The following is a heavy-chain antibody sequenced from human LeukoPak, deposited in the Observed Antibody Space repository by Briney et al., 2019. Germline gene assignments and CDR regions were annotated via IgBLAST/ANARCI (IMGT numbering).Heavy chain of an antibody. J-gene: IGHJ4*02. CDR2: ISYDGSNT. CDR1: GFTFSRYG. CDR3: AKEGRAVVTYFDY. Sequence: GGSLRLSCEASGFTFSRYGIHWVRQAPGKGLDWVALISYDGSNTYYADSVKGRFTISRDNSKNTLYLQMNSLRTEDTAVYYCAKEGRAVVTYFDYWGQGTLVTVSS. D-gene: IGHD3-22*01. V-gene: IGHV3-30*18.